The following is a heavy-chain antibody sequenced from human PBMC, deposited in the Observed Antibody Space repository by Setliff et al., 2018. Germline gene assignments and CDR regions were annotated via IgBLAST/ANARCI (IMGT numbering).Heavy chain of an antibody. D-gene: IGHD6-19*01. Sequence: SETLSLTCAVYGGSFSGYYWSWIRQPPGKGLEWIGEINHSGSTNYNPSLKSRVTISVDRSKNQFSLKLSSVIAADTAVYYCARDLYSSGWYFDYWGQGTLVTVSS. CDR2: INHSGST. V-gene: IGHV4-34*01. CDR3: ARDLYSSGWYFDY. J-gene: IGHJ4*02. CDR1: GGSFSGYY.